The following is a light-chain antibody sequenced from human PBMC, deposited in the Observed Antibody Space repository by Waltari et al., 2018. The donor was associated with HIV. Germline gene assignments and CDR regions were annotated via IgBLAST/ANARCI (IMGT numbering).Light chain of an antibody. V-gene: IGLV2-11*01. CDR3: CSYAGTSTLV. Sequence: QSALTQPRSVSGSPGQSVTISCAGTSSAVGRYNYVSWYQHSPGKAPRLMMYDVSKRASWFPDRFAGSKASTTPSLTISGLQTEDEGDYYCCSYAGTSTLVVGGGTKLTVL. J-gene: IGLJ2*01. CDR2: DVS. CDR1: SSAVGRYNY.